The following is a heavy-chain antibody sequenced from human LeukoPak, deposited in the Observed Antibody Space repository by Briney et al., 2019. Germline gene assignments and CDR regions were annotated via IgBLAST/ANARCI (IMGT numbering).Heavy chain of an antibody. J-gene: IGHJ6*02. Sequence: SETLSLTYTVSGGSISSGDYYWSWIRQPPGKGLEWIGYIYYSGSTYYNPSLKSRVTISVDTSKNQFSLKLSSVTAADTAVYYCARGQDMIVVGYYYYYGMDVWGQGTTVTVSS. V-gene: IGHV4-30-4*01. D-gene: IGHD3-22*01. CDR2: IYYSGST. CDR3: ARGQDMIVVGYYYYYGMDV. CDR1: GGSISSGDYY.